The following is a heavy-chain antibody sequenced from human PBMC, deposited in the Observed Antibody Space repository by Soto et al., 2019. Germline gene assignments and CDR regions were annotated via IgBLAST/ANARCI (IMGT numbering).Heavy chain of an antibody. J-gene: IGHJ5*02. Sequence: GGSQRLSCAASGFTFSDYYMSWIRQAPGKGLEWVSYISSSGSTIYNADSVKGRFTISRDNAKNSLYLQMNSLRAEDTAVYYCARDRGIVATMNWFDPWGQGTLVIVSS. V-gene: IGHV3-11*01. CDR2: ISSSGSTI. CDR3: ARDRGIVATMNWFDP. D-gene: IGHD5-12*01. CDR1: GFTFSDYY.